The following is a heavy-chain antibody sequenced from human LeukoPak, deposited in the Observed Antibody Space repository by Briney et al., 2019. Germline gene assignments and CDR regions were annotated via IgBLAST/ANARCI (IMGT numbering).Heavy chain of an antibody. CDR1: GYTLTELS. J-gene: IGHJ6*02. CDR2: FDPEDGET. D-gene: IGHD5-12*01. Sequence: ASVKVSCKVSGYTLTELSMHWVRQAPGKGLEWMGGFDPEDGETIYAQKFQGRVTMTEDTSTDTAYMELSSLRSEDTAVYYCATGLWIYYYYGMDVWGQGTTVTVSS. V-gene: IGHV1-24*01. CDR3: ATGLWIYYYYGMDV.